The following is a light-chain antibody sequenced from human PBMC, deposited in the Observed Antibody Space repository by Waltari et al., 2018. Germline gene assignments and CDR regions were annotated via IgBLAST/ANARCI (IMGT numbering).Light chain of an antibody. CDR2: GAS. CDR3: QQSYT. V-gene: IGKV1-39*01. CDR1: QRNSEY. Sequence: GGEKVTITCRARQRNSEYLNWYQQKPGKAPKLLIYGASSLQSGVPSRFSGSGSGTDFTLSITSLQPEDSATYYCQQSYTFGGGTKVEIK. J-gene: IGKJ4*01.